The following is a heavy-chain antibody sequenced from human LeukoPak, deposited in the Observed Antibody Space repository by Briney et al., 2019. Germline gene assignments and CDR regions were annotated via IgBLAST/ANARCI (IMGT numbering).Heavy chain of an antibody. J-gene: IGHJ4*02. Sequence: SETLSLTCTVSGGSISSNSYYWGWIRQPAGKGLERIGRIYTPGSTNYNPSLKSRVTMSLDTSKNQFSLKLSSVTAADTAVYYCARTNVLTGTDYWGQGTLVTVSS. CDR1: GGSISSNSYY. D-gene: IGHD3-9*01. CDR3: ARTNVLTGTDY. CDR2: IYTPGST. V-gene: IGHV4-61*02.